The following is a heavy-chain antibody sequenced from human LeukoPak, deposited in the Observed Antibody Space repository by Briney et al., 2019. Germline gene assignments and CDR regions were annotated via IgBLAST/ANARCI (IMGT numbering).Heavy chain of an antibody. CDR3: AXXVEMATILYAFDI. J-gene: IGHJ3*02. V-gene: IGHV1-2*02. CDR2: INPNSGGT. Sequence: ASVKVSCKASGYTFTGYYMHWVRQAPGQGLEWMGWINPNSGGTNYAQKFQGRVTMTRDTSISTAYMELSRLRSDDTAGYYCAXXVEMATILYAFDIWGQGTMVTVSS. D-gene: IGHD5-24*01. CDR1: GYTFTGYY.